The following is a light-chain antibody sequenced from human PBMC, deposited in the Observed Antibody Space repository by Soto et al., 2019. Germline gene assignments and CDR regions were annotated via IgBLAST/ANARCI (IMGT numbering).Light chain of an antibody. CDR3: QQYSNWPPGT. CDR2: GAS. CDR1: QSVSSY. V-gene: IGKV3-15*01. J-gene: IGKJ1*01. Sequence: EIVLTHSPGTLSLSPGERATLSFSSSQSVSSYYLAWYQQKPGQAPRLLIYGASTRATGIPARFSGSGSGTEFTLTISSLQSEDFAVYYCQQYSNWPPGTFGQGTKVDIK.